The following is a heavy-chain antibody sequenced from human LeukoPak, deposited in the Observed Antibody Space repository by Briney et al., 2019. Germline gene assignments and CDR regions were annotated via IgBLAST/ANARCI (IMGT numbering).Heavy chain of an antibody. CDR1: GFTFSSYW. CDR3: ARDWRDSSGKFPNDAFDI. Sequence: GGSLRLSCAASGFTFSSYWMSWVRQAPGKGLEWVANIKQDGSEKYYVDSVKGRFTISRDNAKNSLYLQMNSLRAEDTAVYYCARDWRDSSGKFPNDAFDIWGQGTMVTVSS. D-gene: IGHD3-22*01. V-gene: IGHV3-7*01. J-gene: IGHJ3*02. CDR2: IKQDGSEK.